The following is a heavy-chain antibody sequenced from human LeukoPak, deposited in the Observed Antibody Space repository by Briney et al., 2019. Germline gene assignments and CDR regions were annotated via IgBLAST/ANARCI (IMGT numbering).Heavy chain of an antibody. D-gene: IGHD5-12*01. CDR1: GYTFTSYG. CDR3: ARAPPLRSSLGTLNWFDP. CDR2: ISAYNGNT. J-gene: IGHJ5*02. Sequence: GASVKVSCKASGYTFTSYGISWVRQAPGQGLEWMGWISAYNGNTNYAQKLQGRVTMTTDTSTSTAYMELSSLRSEDTAVYYCARAPPLRSSLGTLNWFDPWGQGTLVTVSS. V-gene: IGHV1-18*01.